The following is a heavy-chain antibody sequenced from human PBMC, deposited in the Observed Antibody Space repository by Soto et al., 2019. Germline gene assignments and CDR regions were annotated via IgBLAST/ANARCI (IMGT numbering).Heavy chain of an antibody. CDR2: INHSGST. V-gene: IGHV4-34*01. D-gene: IGHD6-19*01. CDR1: GGSFSGYY. Sequence: QVQLQQWGAGLLKPSETLSLTCAVYGGSFSGYYWSWIRQPPGKGLEWIGEINHSGSTNYNPSLKRRVTISVDTSKNQFSLKLSSVTAADTAVYYCARVGAVAGRDAFDIWGQGTMVTVSS. J-gene: IGHJ3*02. CDR3: ARVGAVAGRDAFDI.